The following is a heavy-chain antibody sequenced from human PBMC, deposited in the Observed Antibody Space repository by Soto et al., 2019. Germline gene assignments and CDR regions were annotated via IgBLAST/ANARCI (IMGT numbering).Heavy chain of an antibody. CDR1: GVNFISYR. Sequence: AASGVNFISYRMHWVIQDKGKGLVWVSRINSDGSSTSYADSVKGRFTISRDNAKNTLYLQMNSLRAEDTAVYYCASRAVAPTFDNWGQGTLVNVSS. CDR2: INSDGSST. D-gene: IGHD6-19*01. V-gene: IGHV3-74*01. J-gene: IGHJ4*02. CDR3: ASRAVAPTFDN.